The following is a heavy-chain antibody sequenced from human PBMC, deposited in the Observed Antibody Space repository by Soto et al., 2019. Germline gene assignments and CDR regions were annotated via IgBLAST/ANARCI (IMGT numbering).Heavy chain of an antibody. V-gene: IGHV4-59*08. J-gene: IGHJ4*02. CDR1: GGSISSYY. CDR3: ARRNLFFAF. Sequence: SETLSLTCTFSGGSISSYYWSWIRQPPGKGLEWIGFVYHSGSRNYDPSLKSRVTISVDTSKNQFFLKLTSVTAADTALYYCARRNLFFAFCGQGSLVTVSS. CDR2: VYHSGSR.